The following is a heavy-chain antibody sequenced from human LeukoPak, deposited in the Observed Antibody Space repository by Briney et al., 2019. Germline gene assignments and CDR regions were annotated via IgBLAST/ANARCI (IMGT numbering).Heavy chain of an antibody. CDR2: IYYSGST. D-gene: IGHD3-22*01. CDR3: ARYYYDSSGYLQDAFDI. CDR1: GGSISSYY. J-gene: IGHJ3*02. Sequence: PSETLSLTCIVSGGSISSYYWSWIRQPPGKGLEWIGYIYYSGSTNYNPSLKSRVTISVDTSKNQFSLKLSSVTAADTAVYYCARYYYDSSGYLQDAFDIWGQGTMVTVSS. V-gene: IGHV4-59*01.